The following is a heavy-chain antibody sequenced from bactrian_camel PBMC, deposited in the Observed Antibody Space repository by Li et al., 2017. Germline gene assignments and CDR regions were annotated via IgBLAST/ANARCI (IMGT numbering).Heavy chain of an antibody. D-gene: IGHD1*01. CDR1: GYGSSTYC. J-gene: IGHJ4*01. CDR3: VRDSDGLNMHAPEFGY. CDR2: IDYDETP. Sequence: LVASGGGSVQTGGSLRLSCTISGYGSSTYCVGWFRQVPGKEREGVAAIDYDETPGYASSVRDRFIISRDHVKSTVHLQMANPEPADTAVYYCVRDSDGLNMHAPEFGYWGQGTQVTVS. V-gene: IGHV3S53*01.